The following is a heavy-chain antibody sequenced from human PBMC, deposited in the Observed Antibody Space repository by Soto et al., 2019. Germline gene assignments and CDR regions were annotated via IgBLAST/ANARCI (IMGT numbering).Heavy chain of an antibody. Sequence: GGSLRLSCAAPGFTFSSYAMHWVRQAPGKGLEWVAVISYDGSNKYYADSVKGRFTISRDNSKNTLYLQMNSLRAEDAAVYYCARGPLLLWFGELPDNYYYGMDVWGQGTTVTVSS. J-gene: IGHJ6*02. V-gene: IGHV3-30-3*01. CDR3: ARGPLLLWFGELPDNYYYGMDV. CDR1: GFTFSSYA. CDR2: ISYDGSNK. D-gene: IGHD3-10*01.